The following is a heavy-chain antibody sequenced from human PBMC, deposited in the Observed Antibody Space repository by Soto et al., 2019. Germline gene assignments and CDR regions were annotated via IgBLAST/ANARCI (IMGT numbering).Heavy chain of an antibody. D-gene: IGHD3-10*01. V-gene: IGHV4-59*01. CDR1: GGSIRSYY. CDR2: IYYSGST. CDR3: ARGLSIRGVIITYSWFDP. J-gene: IGHJ5*02. Sequence: SETLSLTYTVSGGSIRSYYGTWIRQPPGKGLEWIGYIYYSGSTNYNPSLKSRVTISIDTSKNQFSLKLSSVTAADTAVYYCARGLSIRGVIITYSWFDPWGQGILVTVSS.